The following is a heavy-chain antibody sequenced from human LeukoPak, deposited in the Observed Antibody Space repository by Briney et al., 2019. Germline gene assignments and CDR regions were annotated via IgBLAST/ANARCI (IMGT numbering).Heavy chain of an antibody. J-gene: IGHJ4*02. CDR3: ARANFLYCSSSTCLFDY. V-gene: IGHV1-2*02. CDR1: GYTFTDYY. CDR2: ITPNDGDT. D-gene: IGHD2-2*01. Sequence: ASVEVSCAASGYTFTDYYMHWVREAPGQGFEWMGWITPNDGDTNYAQKFQGRVTMTRDTSISTAHMEVSRLRSDDTAVYYCARANFLYCSSSTCLFDYWGQGTLVTVSS.